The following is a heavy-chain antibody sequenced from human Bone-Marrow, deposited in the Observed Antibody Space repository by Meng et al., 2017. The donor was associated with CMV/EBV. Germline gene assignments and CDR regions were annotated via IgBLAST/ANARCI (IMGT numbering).Heavy chain of an antibody. CDR3: ARDLVAGPHY. J-gene: IGHJ4*02. V-gene: IGHV7-4-1*01. D-gene: IGHD6-19*01. CDR2: INTNAGNP. Sequence: KVSCKASGYTFTSYAMNWVRRAAGQGVEWMGWINTNAGNPTYAQGFTGRFVFSLDTSVSTAYLQICSLKAEDTAVYYCARDLVAGPHYWGQGTLVTVSS. CDR1: GYTFTSYA.